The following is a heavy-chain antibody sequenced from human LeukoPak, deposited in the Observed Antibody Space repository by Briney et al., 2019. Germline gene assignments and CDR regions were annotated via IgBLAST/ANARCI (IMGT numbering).Heavy chain of an antibody. D-gene: IGHD3-9*01. V-gene: IGHV5-51*01. CDR1: GYSFTSYW. Sequence: GESLKISCKGSGYSFTSYWIGWVRQMPGKGLEWMGIIYPGDSDTKYSPSFQGQVTILADKSISTAYLPWSSLKASDTAMYYCARRPLPVLRYFDWSDDAFDIWGQGTMVTVSS. CDR2: IYPGDSDT. CDR3: ARRPLPVLRYFDWSDDAFDI. J-gene: IGHJ3*02.